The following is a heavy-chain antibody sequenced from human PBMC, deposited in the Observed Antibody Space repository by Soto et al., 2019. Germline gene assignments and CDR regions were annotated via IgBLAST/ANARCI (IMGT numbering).Heavy chain of an antibody. CDR1: GCSISSYY. CDR3: ASFDGYYDILTGYGGFDY. CDR2: IYYSGST. Sequence: XETLSLTCTVSGCSISSYYWSWIRQPPGKGLEWIGYIYYSGSTNYNPSLKSRVTISVDTSKNQFSLKLSSVTAADTAVYYCASFDGYYDILTGYGGFDYWGQGTLVTVSS. D-gene: IGHD3-9*01. J-gene: IGHJ4*02. V-gene: IGHV4-59*01.